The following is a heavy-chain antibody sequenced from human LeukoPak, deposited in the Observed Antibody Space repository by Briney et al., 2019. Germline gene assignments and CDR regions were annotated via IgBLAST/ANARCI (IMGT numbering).Heavy chain of an antibody. Sequence: PSETLSLTCTVSGGSISSSSYYWGWIRQPPGKGLEWIGEINHSGSTNYNPSLKSRVTISVDTSKNQFSLKLISVTAADTAVYYCARGLGAHSPDYDYIWGSYRYTGGFDYWGQGTLVTVSS. CDR3: ARGLGAHSPDYDYIWGSYRYTGGFDY. V-gene: IGHV4-39*07. D-gene: IGHD3-16*02. J-gene: IGHJ4*02. CDR2: INHSGST. CDR1: GGSISSSSYY.